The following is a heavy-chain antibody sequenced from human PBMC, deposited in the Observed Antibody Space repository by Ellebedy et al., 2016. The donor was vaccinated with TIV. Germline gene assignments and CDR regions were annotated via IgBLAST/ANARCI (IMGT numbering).Heavy chain of an antibody. V-gene: IGHV3-48*02. CDR1: GFTFSSYS. D-gene: IGHD6-13*01. CDR3: ARDRGAAADPFFDY. J-gene: IGHJ4*02. Sequence: GGSLRLXXAASGFTFSSYSMNWVRQAPGKGLEWVSYISSSSSTIYYADSEKGRFTISRDNAKNSLYLQMNSLRDEDTAVYYCARDRGAAADPFFDYWGQGTLVTVSS. CDR2: ISSSSSTI.